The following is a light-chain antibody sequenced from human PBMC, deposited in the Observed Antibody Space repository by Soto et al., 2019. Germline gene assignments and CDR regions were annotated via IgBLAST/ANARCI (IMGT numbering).Light chain of an antibody. V-gene: IGKV3-20*01. Sequence: EIVLTQSPGTLSLTPGERATLSCRASQSISVTYLAWYQQKPGQAPRLLIYGASSRATGIPDRFSGSGSGTDFTLTISRLEPEDFAVYYCQQYGSSRITFGQGTRLEI. CDR2: GAS. CDR1: QSISVTY. J-gene: IGKJ5*01. CDR3: QQYGSSRIT.